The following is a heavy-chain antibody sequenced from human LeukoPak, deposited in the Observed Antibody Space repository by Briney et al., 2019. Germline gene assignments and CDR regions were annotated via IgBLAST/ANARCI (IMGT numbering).Heavy chain of an antibody. J-gene: IGHJ4*02. CDR1: GGSFSGYY. V-gene: IGHV4-34*01. CDR3: ARAPNPIAVLGY. CDR2: INHSGST. Sequence: PSETLSLTCAVYGGSFSGYYWNWIRQPPGKGLEWIGEINHSGSTNYNPSLKSRVTISVDTSKNQFSLKLSSVTAADTAVYYCARAPNPIAVLGYWGQGTLVTVSS. D-gene: IGHD6-19*01.